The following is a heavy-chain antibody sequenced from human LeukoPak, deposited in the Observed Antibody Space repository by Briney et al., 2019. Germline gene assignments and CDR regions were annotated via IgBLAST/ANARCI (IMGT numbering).Heavy chain of an antibody. V-gene: IGHV1-69*05. D-gene: IGHD5-24*01. CDR1: GGTFSSYA. CDR3: ARSKEKGRDGYNYLDY. CDR2: IIPIFGTA. Sequence: SVKVSCKASGGTFSSYAISWVRQAPGQGLEWMGRIIPIFGTANYAQKFQGRVTITTDESTSTAYMELSSLRSEDTAVYYCARSKEKGRDGYNYLDYWGQGTLVTVSS. J-gene: IGHJ4*02.